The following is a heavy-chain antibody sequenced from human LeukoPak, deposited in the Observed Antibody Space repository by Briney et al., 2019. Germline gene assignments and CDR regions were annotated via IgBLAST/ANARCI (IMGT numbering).Heavy chain of an antibody. D-gene: IGHD3-22*01. CDR3: VKGLRYYDSSDTFDY. CDR1: GFTFSNYA. V-gene: IGHV3-64*05. CDR2: ISSDGGST. J-gene: IGHJ4*02. Sequence: GGSLRLSCSASGFTFSNYAIHWVRQAPGKGLEYVSAISSDGGSTYYADSVKGRFTISRDNSKNTLFVQMSSLRTEDTAVYYCVKGLRYYDSSDTFDYWGQGTLVTVSS.